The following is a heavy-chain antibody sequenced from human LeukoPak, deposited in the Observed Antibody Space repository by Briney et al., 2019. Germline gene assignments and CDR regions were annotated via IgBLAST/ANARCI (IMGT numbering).Heavy chain of an antibody. CDR3: ARSRIGWFVP. CDR1: GGSLSGYY. Sequence: SETLSLTCAAYGGSLSGYYWSWIRQPPGKGLEWIGEIDHSGSTKYNPSLKSLVTISVDTSKNQFSLKLNSVTAADTAVYYCARSRIGWFVPWGQGTLVTVSS. V-gene: IGHV4-34*01. J-gene: IGHJ5*02. D-gene: IGHD1-26*01. CDR2: IDHSGST.